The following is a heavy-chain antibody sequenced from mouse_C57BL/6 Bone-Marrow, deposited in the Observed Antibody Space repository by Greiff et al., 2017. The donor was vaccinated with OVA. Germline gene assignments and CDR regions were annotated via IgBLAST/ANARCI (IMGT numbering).Heavy chain of an antibody. CDR2: INPGSGGT. V-gene: IGHV1-54*01. J-gene: IGHJ2*01. CDR1: GYAFTNYL. D-gene: IGHD1-1*01. CDR3: ARGPYYYGSSPFDY. Sequence: QVQLQQSGAELVRPGTSVKVSCKASGYAFTNYLIEWVKKRPGQGLEWIGVINPGSGGTNYNEKFKGKATLTADKSSSTAYMQLSSLTSEDSAVYFCARGPYYYGSSPFDYWGQGTTLTVSS.